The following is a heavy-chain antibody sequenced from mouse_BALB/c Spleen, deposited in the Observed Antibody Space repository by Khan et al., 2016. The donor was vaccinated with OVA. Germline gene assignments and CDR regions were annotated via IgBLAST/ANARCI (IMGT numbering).Heavy chain of an antibody. V-gene: IGHV3-2*02. Sequence: VQLKESGPGLVKPSQSLSLTCTVTGYSITSDYAWNWIRQFPGNKLEWMGSISYSGSTSYIPSLKSRISITRDTSKNQFFLQLNSVTTEDTAIYYCARCFTYWGQGTLVTVSA. CDR3: ARCFTY. CDR1: GYSITSDYA. J-gene: IGHJ3*01. CDR2: ISYSGST.